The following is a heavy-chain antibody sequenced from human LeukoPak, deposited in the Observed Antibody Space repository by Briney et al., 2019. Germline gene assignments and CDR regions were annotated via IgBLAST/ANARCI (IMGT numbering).Heavy chain of an antibody. CDR1: GFTFSSYE. Sequence: GGSLRLSCAASGFTFSSYEMNWVRQAPGKGLEWVSYISHSGSTIYYADSVKGRFTISRDNVNNSLYLQMDSLRAEDTAVYFCASHLGGYYYSYWGQGTLVTVSS. D-gene: IGHD3-10*01. J-gene: IGHJ4*02. V-gene: IGHV3-48*03. CDR2: ISHSGSTI. CDR3: ASHLGGYYYSY.